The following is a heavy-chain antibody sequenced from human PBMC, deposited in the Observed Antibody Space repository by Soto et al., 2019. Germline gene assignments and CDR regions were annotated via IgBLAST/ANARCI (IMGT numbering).Heavy chain of an antibody. Sequence: QVQLQESGPGLVKPSQTLSLTCTVSGGSISSGGYYWSWIRQHPGKGLEWIGYIYYSGSTYYNPSLKSRVTISVDTSKNQFSLKLSSVTAADTAVYYCARAPLYYYIWGSYRSGYYYYMDVWGKGTTVTVSS. V-gene: IGHV4-31*03. CDR1: GGSISSGGYY. CDR3: ARAPLYYYIWGSYRSGYYYYMDV. D-gene: IGHD3-16*02. J-gene: IGHJ6*03. CDR2: IYYSGST.